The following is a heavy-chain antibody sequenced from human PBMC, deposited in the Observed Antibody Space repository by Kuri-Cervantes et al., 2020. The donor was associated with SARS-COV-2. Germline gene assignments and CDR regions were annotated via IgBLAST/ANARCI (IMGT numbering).Heavy chain of an antibody. V-gene: IGHV4-34*01. J-gene: IGHJ6*02. CDR3: ARGGRIAVAGILLPLYYYGMDV. CDR1: GGSLSGYY. CDR2: INHSGST. D-gene: IGHD6-19*01. Sequence: SQTLSLTCAVYGGSLSGYYWGWIRQPPGKGLEWSREINHSGSTNYNPSLKSRVTISVDTSKNQFSLKLSSVTAADTAVYYCARGGRIAVAGILLPLYYYGMDVWGQGTTVTVSS.